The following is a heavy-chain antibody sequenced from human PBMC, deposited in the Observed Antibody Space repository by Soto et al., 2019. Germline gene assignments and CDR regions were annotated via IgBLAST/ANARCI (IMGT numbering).Heavy chain of an antibody. D-gene: IGHD3-9*01. J-gene: IGHJ4*02. CDR3: ARDEGGYDILTGYYKAHHFDY. V-gene: IGHV1-18*01. CDR2: ISPHNFNT. CDR1: GYTFTHFY. Sequence: QVHLEQSGAEVKKPGDSVKVSCKASGYTFTHFYITWVRQAPGQGLEWMGAISPHNFNTNFAQKFQGWVTLTTDTSTNTAYMELRSLTSDDTAVYYCARDEGGYDILTGYYKAHHFDYWGQGVLVTVSS.